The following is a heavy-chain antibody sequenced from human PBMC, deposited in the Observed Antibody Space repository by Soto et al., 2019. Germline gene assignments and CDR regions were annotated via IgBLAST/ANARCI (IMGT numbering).Heavy chain of an antibody. D-gene: IGHD3-10*01. CDR3: SVDDPGRGFGELDY. V-gene: IGHV3-15*01. J-gene: IGHJ4*02. Sequence: EVQLVESGGGLVTPGESLRLSCATSGFNFISAWMAWVRQAPGKGLEWVARIKSKTSGETIEYAAPVKGRFTIPRDDSKSTFFLQMNSLRTEDTAVYFCSVDDPGRGFGELDYWGQGILVTVSS. CDR1: GFNFISAW. CDR2: IKSKTSGETI.